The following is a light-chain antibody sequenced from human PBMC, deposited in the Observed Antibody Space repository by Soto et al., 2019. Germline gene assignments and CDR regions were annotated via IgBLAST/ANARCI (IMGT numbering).Light chain of an antibody. Sequence: QSVLTQPPSPSGTPGQRVTISCSGSSSNIGSNTVNWYQQLPGTAPKLLIYSNNQRPSGVPDRFSGSKSGTSASLAISGLQSEDEADYYCAAWDDSLNGLNYVFGTG. CDR2: SNN. CDR1: SSNIGSNT. V-gene: IGLV1-44*01. CDR3: AAWDDSLNGLNYV. J-gene: IGLJ1*01.